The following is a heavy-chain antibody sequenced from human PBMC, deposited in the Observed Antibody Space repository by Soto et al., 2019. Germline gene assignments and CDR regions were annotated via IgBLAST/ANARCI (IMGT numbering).Heavy chain of an antibody. J-gene: IGHJ4*02. CDR1: GFTFSSYG. D-gene: IGHD6-13*01. V-gene: IGHV3-33*01. CDR2: IWYGGSNT. CDR3: AREMGSSWFNEGLDY. Sequence: GGSLRLSCAASGFTFSSYGMHWVRQAPGKGLVGVAVIWYGGSNTYYADSVKGRFTISRDNSKNTLYLQMNSLRAEDTAVYYCAREMGSSWFNEGLDYWGQGTLVTVSS.